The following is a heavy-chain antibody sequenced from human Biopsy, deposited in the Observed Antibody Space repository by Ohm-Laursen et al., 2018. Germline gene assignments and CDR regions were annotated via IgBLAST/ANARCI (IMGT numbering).Heavy chain of an antibody. CDR1: GGPISNNNYY. CDR3: ARDYDTSGYYYVS. CDR2: IFYRGST. J-gene: IGHJ5*02. V-gene: IGHV4-39*01. Sequence: TLSLTCTVSGGPISNNNYYWGWIRQPPGKGLEWIGSIFYRGSTHYKPSLKSRVNISVDTSKNQFSLKLNSVTAADTAAYYCARDYDTSGYYYVSWGQGTLVTVSS. D-gene: IGHD3-22*01.